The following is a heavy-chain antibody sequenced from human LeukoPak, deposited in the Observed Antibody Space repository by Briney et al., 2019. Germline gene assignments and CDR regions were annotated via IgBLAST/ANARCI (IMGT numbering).Heavy chain of an antibody. V-gene: IGHV1-69*13. D-gene: IGHD6-6*01. CDR1: GGTFSSYA. J-gene: IGHJ6*03. CDR3: ARDPSIAARLYYYYMDV. Sequence: SVKVSCKASGGTFSSYAISWVRQAPGQGLEWMGGIIPIFGTANYAQKFQGRVTITADESTSTAYMELSSLRSEDTAVYYCARDPSIAARLYYYYMDVWGKGTTVTVSS. CDR2: IIPIFGTA.